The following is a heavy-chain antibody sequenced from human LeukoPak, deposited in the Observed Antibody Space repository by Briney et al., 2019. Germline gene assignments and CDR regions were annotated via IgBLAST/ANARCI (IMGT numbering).Heavy chain of an antibody. CDR2: IYWNDDR. D-gene: IGHD3-16*01. J-gene: IGHJ4*02. Sequence: ESGPTLVNPTQTLTLTCTFSGFSLTTSGVGVGWIRQPPGKALEWLALIYWNDDRLYSPSLKSRLTTTKDTSKNQAVLTMTNMDPADTATYYCAHRLKGGLRDYDFDYWGQGILVTVSS. V-gene: IGHV2-5*01. CDR1: GFSLTTSGVG. CDR3: AHRLKGGLRDYDFDY.